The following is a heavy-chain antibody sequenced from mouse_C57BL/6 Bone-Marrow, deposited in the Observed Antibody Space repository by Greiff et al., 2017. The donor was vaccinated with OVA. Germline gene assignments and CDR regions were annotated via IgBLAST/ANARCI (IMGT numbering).Heavy chain of an antibody. CDR2: IWSGGST. V-gene: IGHV2-2*01. CDR1: GFSLTSYG. D-gene: IGHD1-1*01. J-gene: IGHJ1*03. CDR3: ARNGGYYGTWYFDV. Sequence: VKLQESGPGLVQPSQSLSITCTVSGFSLTSYGVHWVRQSPGKGLEWLGVIWSGGSTDYNAAFISRLSISKDNSKSQVFFKMNSLQADDTAIYYCARNGGYYGTWYFDVWGTGTTVTVSS.